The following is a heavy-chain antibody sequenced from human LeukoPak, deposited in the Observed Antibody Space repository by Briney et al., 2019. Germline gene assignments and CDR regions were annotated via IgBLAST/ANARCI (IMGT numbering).Heavy chain of an antibody. V-gene: IGHV1-69*04. CDR1: GGTFSSYA. D-gene: IGHD6-6*01. CDR3: ASEQLAVDYYGMDV. Sequence: AASVKVSCKASGGTFSSYAISWVRQAPGQGLEWMGRIIPILGIANYAQKFQGRVTITADKSTSTAYMELSSLRSEDTAVYYCASEQLAVDYYGMDVWGQGTTVTVSS. J-gene: IGHJ6*02. CDR2: IIPILGIA.